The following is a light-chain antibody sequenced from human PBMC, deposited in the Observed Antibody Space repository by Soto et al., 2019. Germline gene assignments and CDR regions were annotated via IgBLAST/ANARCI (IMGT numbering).Light chain of an antibody. V-gene: IGLV2-14*01. CDR3: YSYEGTYTFV. CDR1: NTDLGVYGY. Sequence: QSVLAQPASVSGSFGQSITISFSGPNTDLGVYGYVSWYQHHPGKAPKLLIYDVNNRPSGISDRFSGSKSGDTASLTISGLQAEDEADYYCYSYEGTYTFVFGTGTKVTVL. J-gene: IGLJ1*01. CDR2: DVN.